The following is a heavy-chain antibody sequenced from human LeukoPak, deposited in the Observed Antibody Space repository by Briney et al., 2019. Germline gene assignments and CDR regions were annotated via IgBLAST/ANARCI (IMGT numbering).Heavy chain of an antibody. Sequence: GGSLRLSCAGSGFTFSSYAMGWVRQAPGKGLEWVSTISGSGGAGTYYADSVKGRFTVSRDNSRNTLYLPMNSLRAEDTAVYYCVKDRGGSPFYGMDVWGQGTTVTVSS. CDR1: GFTFSSYA. D-gene: IGHD1-26*01. V-gene: IGHV3-23*01. J-gene: IGHJ6*02. CDR3: VKDRGGSPFYGMDV. CDR2: ISGSGGAGT.